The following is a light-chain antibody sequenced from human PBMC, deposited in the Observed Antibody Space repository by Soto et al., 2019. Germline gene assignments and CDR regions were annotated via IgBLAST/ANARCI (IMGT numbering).Light chain of an antibody. V-gene: IGKV3-15*01. CDR1: QSVSSN. CDR2: AAS. J-gene: IGKJ2*01. Sequence: EIVMTQSPATLSVSPGERATLSCRASQSVSSNLAWYQQKPGQAPRLLIYAASTRATGIPARFSGSGSGTEFTLTISSLQSEEFAVYYCQQYINWPLYTFGQGTKLEIK. CDR3: QQYINWPLYT.